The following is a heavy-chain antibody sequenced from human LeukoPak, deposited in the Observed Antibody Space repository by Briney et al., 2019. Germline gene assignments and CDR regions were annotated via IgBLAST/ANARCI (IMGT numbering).Heavy chain of an antibody. V-gene: IGHV3-73*01. J-gene: IGHJ4*02. CDR1: GFTFSGST. Sequence: GGSLKLSCAASGFTFSGSTMHWVRQASGKGLEWVGHIRSKANNYATAYAASVTGRFTISRVDLKNTAFLQMHSLKSEDTAVYYCTRLDVEVTGTFDYWGQGTLVTVSS. D-gene: IGHD6-19*01. CDR2: IRSKANNYAT. CDR3: TRLDVEVTGTFDY.